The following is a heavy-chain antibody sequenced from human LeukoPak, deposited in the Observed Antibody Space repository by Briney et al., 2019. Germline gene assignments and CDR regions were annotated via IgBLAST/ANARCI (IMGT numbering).Heavy chain of an antibody. D-gene: IGHD4-11*01. CDR3: ARHSYTVTTLLGRYYYYYYMDV. CDR2: IYTSGST. V-gene: IGHV4-4*09. Sequence: SETLSLTCTVSGGSISSYYWSWIRQPPGKGLEWIGYIYTSGSTNYNPSLKSRVTISVDTSKNQFSLKLSSVTAADTAVYYCARHSYTVTTLLGRYYYYYYMDVWGKGTTVTVSS. CDR1: GGSISSYY. J-gene: IGHJ6*03.